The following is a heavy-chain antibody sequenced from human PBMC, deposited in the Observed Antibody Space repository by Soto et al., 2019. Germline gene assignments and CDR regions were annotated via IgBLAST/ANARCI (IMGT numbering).Heavy chain of an antibody. CDR1: GGTFSSYT. V-gene: IGHV1-3*01. Sequence: ASVKVSCKASGGTFSSYTISWVRQAPGQRLEWMGWINAGNGNTKYSQKFQGRVTITRDTSASTAYMELSSLRSEDTAVYYCARGMGILWEPESAFDIWGQGTMVTVSS. CDR2: INAGNGNT. D-gene: IGHD1-26*01. J-gene: IGHJ3*02. CDR3: ARGMGILWEPESAFDI.